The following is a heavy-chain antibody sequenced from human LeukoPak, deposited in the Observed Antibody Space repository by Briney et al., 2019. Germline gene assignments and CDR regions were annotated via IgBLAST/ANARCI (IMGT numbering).Heavy chain of an antibody. D-gene: IGHD1-26*01. CDR3: ARQRTGATFDY. Sequence: TSETLSLTCTVSGGSISSSYWSWIRQSPGKGLEWIGHISYSGSTNYNPSLQSRVTISLDTSKSQFSLKLTSVTAADTAVYYCARQRTGATFDYWGQGTLVTVSS. CDR2: ISYSGST. V-gene: IGHV4-59*08. J-gene: IGHJ4*02. CDR1: GGSISSSY.